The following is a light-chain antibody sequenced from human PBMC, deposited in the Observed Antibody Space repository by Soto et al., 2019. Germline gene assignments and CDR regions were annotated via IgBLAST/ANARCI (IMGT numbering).Light chain of an antibody. CDR1: QSVSSN. Sequence: EIVMTQSPATLSVSPGERATLSCGASQSVSSNLAWYQQKPGQAPRLLIYGASTRATGIPARSSGSGSGTEFTLTISSLQSEDFEVYYCQQYNNWPPRFGQGTKVDIX. J-gene: IGKJ1*01. V-gene: IGKV3-15*01. CDR2: GAS. CDR3: QQYNNWPPR.